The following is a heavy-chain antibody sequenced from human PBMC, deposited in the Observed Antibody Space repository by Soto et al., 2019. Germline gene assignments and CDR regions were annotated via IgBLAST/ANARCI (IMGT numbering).Heavy chain of an antibody. J-gene: IGHJ5*02. CDR2: ISYDGSNK. D-gene: IGHD6-6*01. CDR3: ARDANGWMAARPRAGWFDP. V-gene: IGHV3-30-3*01. Sequence: GGSLRLSCATSGFTFSSYAMHWVRQAPGKGLEWVAVISYDGSNKYYADSVKGRFTISRDNSKNTLYLQMISLRAEDTAVYYCARDANGWMAARPRAGWFDPWGQGTLVTVS. CDR1: GFTFSSYA.